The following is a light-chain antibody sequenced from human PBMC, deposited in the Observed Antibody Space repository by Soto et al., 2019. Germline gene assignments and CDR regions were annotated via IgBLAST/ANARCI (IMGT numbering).Light chain of an antibody. CDR2: AAS. CDR3: QQSYSTLFT. Sequence: DIQMTQSPSSLSASVGDRVTITCRASQSINRYLNWYQQKPGKAPKLLIYAASSLHSGVPSRFSGSGSGTDFTLTISSLQPEDFATYYCQQSYSTLFTFGGGTKVEIK. J-gene: IGKJ4*01. V-gene: IGKV1-39*01. CDR1: QSINRY.